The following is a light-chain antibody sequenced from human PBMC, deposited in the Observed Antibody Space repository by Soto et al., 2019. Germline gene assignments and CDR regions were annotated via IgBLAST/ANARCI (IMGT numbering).Light chain of an antibody. Sequence: QMTQSPCTLSASVGDRVTITCRASQSISSWLAWYQQKPGKAPKLLIYAASTLQSGVPSRFSGSGSGTDFTLTISCLQSEDFATYYCQQYYSYPGTFGQGTRLEIK. CDR2: AAS. CDR1: QSISSW. V-gene: IGKV1-5*01. J-gene: IGKJ5*01. CDR3: QQYYSYPGT.